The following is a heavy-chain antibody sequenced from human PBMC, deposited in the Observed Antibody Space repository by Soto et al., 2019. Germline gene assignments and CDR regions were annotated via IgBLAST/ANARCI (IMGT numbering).Heavy chain of an antibody. V-gene: IGHV4-39*01. J-gene: IGHJ4*02. CDR2: IYYSGST. Sequence: PSETLSLTCTVSGGSISSSIYYWGWIRQPPGKGLEWIGSIYYSGSTYYNPSLKSRVTISVDTSKNQFSLKLSSVTAADTAVYYYARQFTSGWYRLYFDYWGQGTLVTVSS. CDR1: GGSISSSIYY. D-gene: IGHD6-19*01. CDR3: ARQFTSGWYRLYFDY.